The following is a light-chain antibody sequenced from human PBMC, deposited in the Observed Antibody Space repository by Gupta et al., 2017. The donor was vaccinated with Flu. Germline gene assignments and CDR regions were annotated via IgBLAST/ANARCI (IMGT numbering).Light chain of an antibody. CDR1: SSDVGGYNY. Sequence: QSALTQPASVSVSPAQSITISCTGTSSDVGGYNYVSWYQQHPGKAPKLMIYEVSNRPSGVSNRFSGSKSGNTASLTISGLQAEDEADYYCSSDTSSSTLVFGGGTKLTVI. CDR2: EVS. J-gene: IGLJ2*01. CDR3: SSDTSSSTLV. V-gene: IGLV2-14*01.